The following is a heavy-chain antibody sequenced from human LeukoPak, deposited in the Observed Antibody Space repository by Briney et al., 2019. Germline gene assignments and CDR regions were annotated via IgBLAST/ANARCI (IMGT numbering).Heavy chain of an antibody. D-gene: IGHD2-15*01. V-gene: IGHV4-39*07. CDR3: ARSIYLVVVAATIWFDP. CDR2: IYYSGST. Sequence: WFRQPPGKGLEWIGSIYYSGSTYYNPSLKSRVTISVDTSKNQFSLKLSSVTAADTAVYYCARSIYLVVVAATIWFDPWGQGTLVTVSS. J-gene: IGHJ5*02.